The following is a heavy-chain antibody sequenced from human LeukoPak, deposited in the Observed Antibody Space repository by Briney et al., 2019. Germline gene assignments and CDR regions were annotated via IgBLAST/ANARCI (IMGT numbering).Heavy chain of an antibody. D-gene: IGHD2-21*02. CDR2: IYYSGST. CDR1: GGSISSYY. Sequence: SETLSLTCTVSGGSISSYYWSWIRQPPGKGLEWIGYIYYSGSTYYNPSLKSRVTISVDTSKNQFSLKLSSVTAADTAVYYCARGTNCGGDCYSGWFDPWGQGTLVTVSS. CDR3: ARGTNCGGDCYSGWFDP. J-gene: IGHJ5*02. V-gene: IGHV4-59*01.